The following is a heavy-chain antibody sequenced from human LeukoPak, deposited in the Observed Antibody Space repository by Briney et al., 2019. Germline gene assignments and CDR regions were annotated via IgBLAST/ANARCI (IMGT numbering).Heavy chain of an antibody. CDR1: GFTFDDYG. D-gene: IGHD3-3*01. CDR3: ARALWSGYYAIYWGAFDI. J-gene: IGHJ3*02. V-gene: IGHV3-20*04. Sequence: GGSLRLSCAASGFTFDDYGISWVRQAPGRGLEWVSGINWNGGSTGYADSVKGRFTISRDNAKNSLYLQMNSLRAEDTALYYCARALWSGYYAIYWGAFDIWGQGTMVTVSS. CDR2: INWNGGST.